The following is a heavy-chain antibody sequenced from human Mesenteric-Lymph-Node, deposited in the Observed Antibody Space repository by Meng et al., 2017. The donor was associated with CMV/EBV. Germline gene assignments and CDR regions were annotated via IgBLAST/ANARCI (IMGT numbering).Heavy chain of an antibody. CDR1: GFTFSSYS. CDR3: ARDGVVPAAIDYYYGMDV. D-gene: IGHD2-2*01. Sequence: GGSLRLSWAASGFTFSSYSMYWVRQAPGKGREWVSCISGSSSYIYYAESVKGRFTISRDNAKNSLYLQMNSLRAEDTAVYYCARDGVVPAAIDYYYGMDVWGQGTTVTVSS. J-gene: IGHJ6*02. CDR2: ISGSSSYI. V-gene: IGHV3-21*01.